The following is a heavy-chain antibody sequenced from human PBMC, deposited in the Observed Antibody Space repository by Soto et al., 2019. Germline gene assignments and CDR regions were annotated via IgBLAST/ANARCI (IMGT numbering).Heavy chain of an antibody. V-gene: IGHV3-15*01. Sequence: GGSLRLSCVASGLTFNNAWMNWVRQAPGKGLEWVGRIRSKSDGGTTDYAAPVKGRFTISRDDSKNMVDLQMSSLKTEDTAIYYCTTYSGAAFKYWGQGALVTVSS. CDR1: GLTFNNAW. D-gene: IGHD1-26*01. J-gene: IGHJ4*02. CDR3: TTYSGAAFKY. CDR2: IRSKSDGGTT.